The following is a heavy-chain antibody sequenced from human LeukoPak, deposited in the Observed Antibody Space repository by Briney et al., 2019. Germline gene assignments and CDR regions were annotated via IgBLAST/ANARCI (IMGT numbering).Heavy chain of an antibody. CDR3: AKGGSGSYYESVDY. CDR2: ISWNSGSI. V-gene: IGHV3-9*03. Sequence: PGGSLRLSCAASGFTFDDYAMHWVRQAPGKGLEWVSGISWNSGSIGYADSVKGRFTISRDNAKNSLYLQMNSLRAEDMALYYCAKGGSGSYYESVDYWGQGTLVTVSS. D-gene: IGHD1-26*01. CDR1: GFTFDDYA. J-gene: IGHJ4*02.